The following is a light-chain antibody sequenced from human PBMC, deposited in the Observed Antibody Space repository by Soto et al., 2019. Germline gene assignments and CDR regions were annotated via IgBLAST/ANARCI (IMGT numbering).Light chain of an antibody. Sequence: AIQMTQSPSSLSASVGDRVTITCRASQGIRNDLGWYQQKPGKAPKLLIYAASSLQSGVPSRFSGSGSGTDFTLTISRPQPEDFATHYSLQDYTCPYTFRPGTKFYI. V-gene: IGKV1-6*01. CDR2: AAS. CDR1: QGIRND. CDR3: LQDYTCPYT. J-gene: IGKJ3*01.